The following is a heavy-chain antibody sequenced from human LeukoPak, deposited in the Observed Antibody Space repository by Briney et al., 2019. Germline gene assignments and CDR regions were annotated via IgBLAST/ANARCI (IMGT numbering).Heavy chain of an antibody. D-gene: IGHD2-2*01. J-gene: IGHJ5*02. V-gene: IGHV4-59*01. CDR1: GGSISSYY. CDR2: IYYSGST. CDR3: ARDRRKAAATVGWFDP. Sequence: SETLSLTCTVSGGSISSYYWSWIRQPPGKGLEWIGYIYYSGSTNYNPSLKSRVTISVDTSKNQFSLKLSSVTAADTAVYYRARDRRKAAATVGWFDPWGQGTLVTVSS.